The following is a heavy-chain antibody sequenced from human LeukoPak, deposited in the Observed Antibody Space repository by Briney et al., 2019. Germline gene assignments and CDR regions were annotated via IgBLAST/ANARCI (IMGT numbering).Heavy chain of an antibody. Sequence: GGSLRLSCAASGFTVSSNYMSWVRQAPGKGLEWVSAISGSGITTYYADSVKGRFTISRDNSKNTLYLQTNSLRAEDTAVYYCATRVVAGPFDYWGQGTLVTVSS. J-gene: IGHJ4*02. D-gene: IGHD6-19*01. V-gene: IGHV3-23*01. CDR1: GFTVSSNY. CDR3: ATRVVAGPFDY. CDR2: ISGSGITT.